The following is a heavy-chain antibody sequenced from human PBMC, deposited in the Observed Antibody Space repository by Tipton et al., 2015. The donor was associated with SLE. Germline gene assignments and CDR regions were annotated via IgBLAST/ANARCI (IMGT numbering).Heavy chain of an antibody. V-gene: IGHV4-39*07. CDR1: GGSISSGGYY. CDR3: ARGRGQWLVDY. D-gene: IGHD6-19*01. J-gene: IGHJ4*02. Sequence: TLSLTCTVSGGSISSGGYYWCWIRQHPGKGLEWIGSIYYSGSTYYNPSLKSRVTISVDTSKNQFSLKLSSVTAADTAVSYCARGRGQWLVDYWGQGTLVTVSS. CDR2: IYYSGST.